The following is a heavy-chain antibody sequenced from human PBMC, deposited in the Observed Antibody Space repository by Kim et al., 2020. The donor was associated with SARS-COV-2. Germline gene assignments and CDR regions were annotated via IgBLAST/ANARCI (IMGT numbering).Heavy chain of an antibody. CDR3: ARPTPIITIFGVVPSEYYYGMDV. V-gene: IGHV1-69*13. CDR2: IIPIFGTA. D-gene: IGHD3-3*01. CDR1: GGTFSSYA. J-gene: IGHJ6*02. Sequence: SVKVSCKASGGTFSSYAISWVRQAPGQGLEWMGGIIPIFGTANYAQKFQGRVTITADESTSTAYMELSSLRSEDTAVYYCARPTPIITIFGVVPSEYYYGMDVWGQGTTVTVSS.